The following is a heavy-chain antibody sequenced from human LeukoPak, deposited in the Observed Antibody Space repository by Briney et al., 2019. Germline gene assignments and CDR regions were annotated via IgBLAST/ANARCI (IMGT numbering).Heavy chain of an antibody. D-gene: IGHD6-19*01. Sequence: GASVKDSCKASGYTFTSYYMHWVRQAPGQGLEWMGIINPSGGSTSYAQKFQGRVTMTRDTSTSTVYMELSSLRSEDTAVYYCAREGVAGPFDYWGQGTLVTVSS. CDR3: AREGVAGPFDY. J-gene: IGHJ4*02. CDR2: INPSGGST. V-gene: IGHV1-46*01. CDR1: GYTFTSYY.